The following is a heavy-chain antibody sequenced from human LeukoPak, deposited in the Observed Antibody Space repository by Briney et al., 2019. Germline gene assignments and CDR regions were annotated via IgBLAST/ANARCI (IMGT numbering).Heavy chain of an antibody. J-gene: IGHJ4*02. Sequence: GGSLRLSCAASGFTFSSYAMSWVRQAPGKGLDWVSAISGSGGSTYYADSVKGRFTISRDNSKNTLYLQMNSLRAEDTAVYYCAKAQTPDYYYDSSGSTFDYWGQGTLVTVSS. D-gene: IGHD3-22*01. CDR2: ISGSGGST. CDR3: AKAQTPDYYYDSSGSTFDY. V-gene: IGHV3-23*01. CDR1: GFTFSSYA.